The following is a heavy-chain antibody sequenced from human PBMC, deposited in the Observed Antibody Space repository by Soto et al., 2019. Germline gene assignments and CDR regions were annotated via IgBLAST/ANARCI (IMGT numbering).Heavy chain of an antibody. CDR2: IYYSGST. J-gene: IGHJ4*02. CDR1: GGSIGSYY. V-gene: IGHV4-59*08. D-gene: IGHD3-3*01. CDR3: ARGGWRQIDY. Sequence: QVQLQESGPGLVKPSETLSLTCSVSGGSIGSYYWSWIRQPPGKGLEWIGYIYYSGSTNYNPSLKRRVTISVDTSKTQFSLKLSSVTAADAAVYYCARGGWRQIDYWGQGTLVTVSS.